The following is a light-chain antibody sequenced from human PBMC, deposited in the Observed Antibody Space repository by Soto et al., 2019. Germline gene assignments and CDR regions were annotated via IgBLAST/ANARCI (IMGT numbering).Light chain of an antibody. CDR1: QSVSSN. V-gene: IGKV3D-15*01. CDR2: GAS. J-gene: IGKJ4*01. Sequence: EIVMTQSPATLSVSPGERATLSGRDSQSVSSNLAWYQQKPGQAPRLLIYGASTRATGIPARFSGSGSGTEFTLTISSLQSEDFAVYYCQQYNNWPLTFGGGTKVEIK. CDR3: QQYNNWPLT.